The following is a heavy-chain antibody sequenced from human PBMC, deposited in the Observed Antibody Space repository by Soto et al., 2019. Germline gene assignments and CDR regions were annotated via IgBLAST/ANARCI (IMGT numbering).Heavy chain of an antibody. D-gene: IGHD5-12*01. CDR3: AMRRGFPYYYGMDV. CDR1: GGPISSGGYS. J-gene: IGHJ6*02. Sequence: QLQLQESGSGLVKPSQTLSLTCAVSGGPISSGGYSWSWIRQPPGKGLEWIGYIYHSGSTYYNPSLKSRVTISVDRSNNQFSLKLSSVTAAETAVYYCAMRRGFPYYYGMDVWGQGTTVTVSS. V-gene: IGHV4-30-2*01. CDR2: IYHSGST.